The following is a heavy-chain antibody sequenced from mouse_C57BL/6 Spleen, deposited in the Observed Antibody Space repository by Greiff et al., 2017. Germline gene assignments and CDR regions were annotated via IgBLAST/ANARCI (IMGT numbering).Heavy chain of an antibody. CDR1: GYTFTSYW. CDR2: IDPSDSET. CDR3: ARRAEYYAMDY. V-gene: IGHV1-52*01. D-gene: IGHD3-3*01. J-gene: IGHJ4*01. Sequence: QVHVKQPGAELVRPGSSVKLSCKASGYTFTSYWMHWVKQRPIQGLEWIGNIDPSDSETHYNQKFKDKATLTVDKSSSTAYMQLSSLTSEDSAVYYCARRAEYYAMDYWGQGTSVTVSS.